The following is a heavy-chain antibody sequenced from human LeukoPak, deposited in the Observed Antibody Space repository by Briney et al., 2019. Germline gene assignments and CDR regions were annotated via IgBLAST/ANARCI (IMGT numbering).Heavy chain of an antibody. CDR3: ARVRPGKGAFDI. CDR2: IYSGGST. J-gene: IGHJ3*02. V-gene: IGHV3-53*01. CDR1: GFTVSSNY. Sequence: GGSLRLSCAASGFTVSSNYMSWVRQAPGKGLEWVSVIYSGGSTYYADSVKGRFTISRDNSKNTLYLQMNSLRAGDTAVYYCARVRPGKGAFDIWGQGTMVTVSS.